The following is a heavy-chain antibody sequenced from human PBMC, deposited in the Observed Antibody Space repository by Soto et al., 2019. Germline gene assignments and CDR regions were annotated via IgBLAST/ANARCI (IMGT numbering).Heavy chain of an antibody. CDR2: IYHSGST. J-gene: IGHJ5*02. Sequence: PSETLSLTCAVSGGSISSGGYSWSWIRQPPGKGLEWIGYIYHSGSTYYNPSLKSRVTISVDRSKNQFSLKLSSVTAADTAVYYCARVASCGGDCYRGFDPWGQGTLVTVSS. D-gene: IGHD2-21*02. CDR3: ARVASCGGDCYRGFDP. CDR1: GGSISSGGYS. V-gene: IGHV4-30-2*01.